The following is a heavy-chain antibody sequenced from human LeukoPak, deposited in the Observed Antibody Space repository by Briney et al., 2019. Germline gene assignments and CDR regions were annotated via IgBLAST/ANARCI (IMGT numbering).Heavy chain of an antibody. J-gene: IGHJ4*02. CDR2: ISGSGGST. D-gene: IGHD1-26*01. Sequence: GGSLRLSCGASGFTFSRYAMRGVRPAPGKAVEWVSAISGSGGSTYYADSVKGRFTISRDNSKNTLYLQMNSLRAEDTAVYYCAKGSSGGARFFDYWGQGTLVTVSS. CDR3: AKGSSGGARFFDY. V-gene: IGHV3-23*01. CDR1: GFTFSRYA.